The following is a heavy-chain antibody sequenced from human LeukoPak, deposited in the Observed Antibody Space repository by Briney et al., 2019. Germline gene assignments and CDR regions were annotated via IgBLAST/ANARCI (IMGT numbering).Heavy chain of an antibody. V-gene: IGHV1-69*06. CDR2: IIPIFGTA. CDR3: ARVREDNYYYYYMDV. J-gene: IGHJ6*03. CDR1: GYTFTSYG. Sequence: ASVKVSCKASGYTFTSYGISWVRQAPGQGLEWMGGIIPIFGTANYAQKFQGRVTITADKSTSTAYMELSSLRSEDTAVYYCARVREDNYYYYYMDVWGKGTTVTVSS. D-gene: IGHD5-24*01.